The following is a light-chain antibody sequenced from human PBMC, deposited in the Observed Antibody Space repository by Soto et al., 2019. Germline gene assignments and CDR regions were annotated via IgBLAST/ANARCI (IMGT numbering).Light chain of an antibody. CDR3: QQFSSFPLT. CDR1: QSVRSN. V-gene: IGKV3-15*01. J-gene: IGKJ4*01. CDR2: GAS. Sequence: EIVITHSPATLSVSPGERATLSCRANQSVRSNLAWYQQRPGQAPGLLIYGASTRATGIPARFSGGGSGTDFTLTISRLEPEDFAVYYCQQFSSFPLTFGGGTKVDIK.